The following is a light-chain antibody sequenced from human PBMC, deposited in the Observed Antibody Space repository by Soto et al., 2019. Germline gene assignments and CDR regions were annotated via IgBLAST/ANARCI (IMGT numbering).Light chain of an antibody. CDR2: XXY. Sequence: SYELTQPPSVSVSPGQTASITCSGNKLGNKNVCWYQQKAGQSPVLLIXXXYQRPSGVXXRFSGSNSGNTATLTISGTQAMXXADYYCQAWDTGTVIFGGGTKLTVL. V-gene: IGLV3-1*01. CDR1: KLGNKN. J-gene: IGLJ2*01. CDR3: QAWDTGTVI.